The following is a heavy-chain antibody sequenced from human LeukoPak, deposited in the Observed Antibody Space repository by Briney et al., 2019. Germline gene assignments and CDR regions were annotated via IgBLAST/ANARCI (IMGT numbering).Heavy chain of an antibody. CDR3: ARDTFDIVVVPAAIDY. D-gene: IGHD2-2*01. J-gene: IGHJ4*02. CDR2: SSSSSSSYI. V-gene: IGHV3-21*01. CDR1: GFTFSSYS. Sequence: TAGGSLRLSCAASGFTFSSYSMSWVRQAPGKGLEWVSSSSSSSSSYIYYADSVKGRFTISRDNAKNSLYLQMNSLRAEDTAVYYCARDTFDIVVVPAAIDYWGQGTLVTVSS.